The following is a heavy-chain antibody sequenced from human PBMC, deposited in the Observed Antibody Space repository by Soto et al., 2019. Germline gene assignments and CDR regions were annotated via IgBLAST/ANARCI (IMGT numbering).Heavy chain of an antibody. CDR3: KGAYYDIAGYILDP. V-gene: IGHV4-59*01. D-gene: IGHD3-22*01. J-gene: IGHJ5*02. CDR2: MYNTGST. Sequence: PSETLSLTCTVSGGSISGYYWSWIRQPPGKGLEWIGYMYNTGSTVYNPSFKSRVTISVDTSKNQFSLSLSSVTAADTAVYYCKGAYYDIAGYILDPWGQGTSDTV. CDR1: GGSISGYY.